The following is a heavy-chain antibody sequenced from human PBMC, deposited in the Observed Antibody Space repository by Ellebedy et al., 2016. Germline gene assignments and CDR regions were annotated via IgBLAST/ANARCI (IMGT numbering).Heavy chain of an antibody. Sequence: GESLKIPXAGSGYTFSSYWMSWVRQAPGKGLEWLANSDQDGTETDYVDSVKGRFTVSRDNAKRSFYLHMNGLKVEDTAVYYCVRDWDNGVCHAPAHWGQGTLVTVSS. CDR1: GYTFSSYW. D-gene: IGHD2-8*01. CDR2: SDQDGTET. CDR3: VRDWDNGVCHAPAH. V-gene: IGHV3-7*01. J-gene: IGHJ4*02.